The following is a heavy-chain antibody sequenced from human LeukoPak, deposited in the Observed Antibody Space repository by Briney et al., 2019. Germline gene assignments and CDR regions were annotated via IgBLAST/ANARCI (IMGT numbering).Heavy chain of an antibody. CDR2: INQDGSEK. J-gene: IGHJ4*02. V-gene: IGHV3-7*01. CDR3: ARDESIFGVVIIGLFDY. Sequence: GGSLRLSCAVSGFTFSSYWMSWVRQAPGKGLEWVANINQDGSEKSYVDSVKGRFTISRDNATNSLYLQMNSLRADDTAVYYCARDESIFGVVIIGLFDYWGQGTLVTVSS. CDR1: GFTFSSYW. D-gene: IGHD3-3*01.